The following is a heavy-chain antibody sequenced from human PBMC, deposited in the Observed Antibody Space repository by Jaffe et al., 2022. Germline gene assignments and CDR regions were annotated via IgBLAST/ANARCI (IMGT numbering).Heavy chain of an antibody. CDR3: ASDSSSWGGSYYYYMDV. V-gene: IGHV4-30-2*01. CDR1: GGSISSGGYS. CDR2: IYHSGST. Sequence: QLQLQESGSGLVKPSQTLSLTCAVSGGSISSGGYSWSWIRQPPGKGLEWIGYIYHSGSTYYNPSLKSRVTISVDRSKNQFSLKLSSVTAADTAVYYCASDSSSWGGSYYYYMDVWGKGTTVTVSS. D-gene: IGHD6-13*01. J-gene: IGHJ6*03.